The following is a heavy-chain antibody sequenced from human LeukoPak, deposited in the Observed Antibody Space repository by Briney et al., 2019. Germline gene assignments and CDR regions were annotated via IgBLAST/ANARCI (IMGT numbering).Heavy chain of an antibody. J-gene: IGHJ4*02. CDR2: IRTDGVTT. CDR1: GFTFSSYA. D-gene: IGHD5-24*01. Sequence: PGGSLRLSCAASGFTFSSYAMHWVRQAPGKGLEWVSGIRTDGVTTYYADSAKGRFIISRDNSKNTVYLQMNSLSAEDAAVYYCVKDDGWVQYANWGQGTLVTVSS. V-gene: IGHV3-23*01. CDR3: VKDDGWVQYAN.